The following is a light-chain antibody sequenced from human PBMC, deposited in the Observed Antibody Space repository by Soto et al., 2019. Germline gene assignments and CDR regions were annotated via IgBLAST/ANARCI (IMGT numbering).Light chain of an antibody. CDR2: DAS. CDR3: QQRSNWPLT. CDR1: QSVSSY. J-gene: IGKJ4*01. V-gene: IGKV3-11*01. Sequence: EIVLTQSPGTLSLSPGERATLSCRASQSVSSYLAWYQQKPGQAPRLLIYDASNRATGIQARFSGSGSGTDFTLTISSLEPEDFAVYYCQQRSNWPLTFGGGTKVDIK.